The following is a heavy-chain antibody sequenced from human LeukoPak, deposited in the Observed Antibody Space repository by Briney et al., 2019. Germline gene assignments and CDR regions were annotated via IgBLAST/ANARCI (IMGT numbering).Heavy chain of an antibody. CDR2: LSGYGGA. CDR3: AKGAAAGKVDWFDP. D-gene: IGHD6-13*01. Sequence: GGSLRLSCEASGFSFTSYAMMWLRQPPEKGLQWIATLSGYGGAYYAGSGEGRFIVSRDISKNTFFLQMYSLRAEDTAVYYCAKGAAAGKVDWFDPWGQGTLVTVSS. V-gene: IGHV3-23*01. J-gene: IGHJ5*02. CDR1: GFSFTSYA.